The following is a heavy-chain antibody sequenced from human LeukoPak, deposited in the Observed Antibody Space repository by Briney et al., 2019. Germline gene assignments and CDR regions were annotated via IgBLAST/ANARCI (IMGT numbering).Heavy chain of an antibody. V-gene: IGHV4-39*07. Sequence: GSLRLSCAASGFTFSSYEMNWVRQAPGKGLEWIGSIYYSGSTYYNPSLKSRVTISVDTSKNQFSLKLSSVTAADTAVYYCARNPIAVAGHGYFDYWGQGTLVTVSS. CDR2: IYYSGST. CDR3: ARNPIAVAGHGYFDY. J-gene: IGHJ4*02. D-gene: IGHD6-19*01. CDR1: GFTFSSYE.